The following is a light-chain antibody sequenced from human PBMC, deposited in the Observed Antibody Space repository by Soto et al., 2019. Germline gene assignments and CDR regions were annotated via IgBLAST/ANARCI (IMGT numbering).Light chain of an antibody. Sequence: EIVLTQSPGTLSLSPGERATLSCRASQSVSSSYLAWYQQKPGQAPRLLIYGASSRATGIPDRFSGSVSGTDFTLTISRLEPEDFAVYYCQQYGNSPQTFGQGTKLEIK. V-gene: IGKV3-20*01. J-gene: IGKJ2*01. CDR1: QSVSSSY. CDR2: GAS. CDR3: QQYGNSPQT.